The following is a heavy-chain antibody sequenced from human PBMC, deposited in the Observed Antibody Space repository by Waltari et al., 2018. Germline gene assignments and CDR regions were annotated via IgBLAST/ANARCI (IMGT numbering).Heavy chain of an antibody. CDR3: AGLPYTAMVDY. V-gene: IGHV4-34*01. D-gene: IGHD5-18*01. CDR1: GGSFSGYY. CDR2: INHSGST. J-gene: IGHJ4*02. Sequence: QVQLQQWGAGLLKPSETLSLTCAVYGGSFSGYYWSWIRQPPGKGLEWIGEINHSGSTNYNPSLKSRVTISVDTSKNQFSLKLSSVTAADTAVYYCAGLPYTAMVDYWGQGTLVTVSS.